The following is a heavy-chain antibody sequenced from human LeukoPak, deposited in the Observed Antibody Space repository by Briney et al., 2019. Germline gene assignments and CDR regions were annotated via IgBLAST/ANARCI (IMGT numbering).Heavy chain of an antibody. V-gene: IGHV1-24*01. Sequence: GASVKVSCRVSGYILTELSIHWVRQAPGKGLEWMASFDPENAKTMSAQTFQGRVTMTEDTSTDTAYMELRSLRSDDTAIYYCVIMSHTVVPTARIYYYMDIWGTGTTVIVSS. CDR2: FDPENAKT. D-gene: IGHD1-1*01. J-gene: IGHJ6*03. CDR3: VIMSHTVVPTARIYYYMDI. CDR1: GYILTELS.